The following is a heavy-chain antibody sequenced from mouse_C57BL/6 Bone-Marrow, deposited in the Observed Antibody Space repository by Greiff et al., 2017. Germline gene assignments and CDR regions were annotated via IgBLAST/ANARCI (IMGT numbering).Heavy chain of an antibody. CDR2: IDPENGDT. J-gene: IGHJ2*01. Sequence: VQLQQSGAELVRPGASVKLSCTASGFNIKDDYMHWVKQRPEQGLEWIGWIDPENGDTEYASKFQGKATITADKSSNTAYLQLSSLTSEDTAVYYCTTEGVTTVVDYWGQGTTLTVSS. V-gene: IGHV14-4*01. D-gene: IGHD1-1*01. CDR1: GFNIKDDY. CDR3: TTEGVTTVVDY.